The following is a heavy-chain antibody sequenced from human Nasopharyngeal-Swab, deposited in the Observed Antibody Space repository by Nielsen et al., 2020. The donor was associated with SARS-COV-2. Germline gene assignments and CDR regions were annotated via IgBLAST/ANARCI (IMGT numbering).Heavy chain of an antibody. CDR2: ISYDGSNK. CDR3: ARGSPSRGYSYGYSY. J-gene: IGHJ4*02. CDR1: GFTFSSYA. D-gene: IGHD5-18*01. Sequence: GESLKISCAASGFTFSSYAMHWVRQAPGKGLEWVAVISYDGSNKYYADSVKGRFTISRDNSKNTLYLQMNSLRAEDTAVYYCARGSPSRGYSYGYSYWGQGTLVTVSS. V-gene: IGHV3-30-3*01.